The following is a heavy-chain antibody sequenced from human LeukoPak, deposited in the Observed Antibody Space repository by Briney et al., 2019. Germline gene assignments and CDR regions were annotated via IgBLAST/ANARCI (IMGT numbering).Heavy chain of an antibody. CDR3: ARSYGPYQIDS. V-gene: IGHV4-30-2*01. Sequence: SQTLSLTCAVSDGSMSSDAWTWIRQPPGMALEWIGYIYHSGSAYYNPSLKSRVTISLDRSKNQFSLKLSSMTAAHTAFYYCARSYGPYQIDSWGQGTLVTVSS. D-gene: IGHD2-2*01. J-gene: IGHJ4*02. CDR1: DGSMSSDA. CDR2: IYHSGSA.